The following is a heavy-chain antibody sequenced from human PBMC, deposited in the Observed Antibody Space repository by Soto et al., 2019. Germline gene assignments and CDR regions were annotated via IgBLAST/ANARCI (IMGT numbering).Heavy chain of an antibody. D-gene: IGHD2-15*01. CDR1: GGSISSGDYY. CDR3: ARGFTFEGYCSGGSCYVGFEVWFDP. V-gene: IGHV4-30-4*01. J-gene: IGHJ5*02. CDR2: IYYSGST. Sequence: SETLSLTCTVSGGSISSGDYYWSWIRQPPGKGLEWIGYIYYSGSTYYNPSLKSRVTISVDTSKNQFSLKLSSVTAADTAVYYCARGFTFEGYCSGGSCYVGFEVWFDPWGQGTLVTVSS.